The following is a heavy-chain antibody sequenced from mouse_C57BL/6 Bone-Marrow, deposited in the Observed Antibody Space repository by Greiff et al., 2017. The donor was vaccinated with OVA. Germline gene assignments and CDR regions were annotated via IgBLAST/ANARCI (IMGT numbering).Heavy chain of an antibody. V-gene: IGHV1-81*01. CDR3: ARGRIYYYGSSPFDY. CDR2: IYPRSGNT. Sequence: VQLQQSGAELARPGASVKLSCKASGYTFTSYGISWVKQRTGQGLEWIGEIYPRSGNTYYNEKFKGKATLTADKSSSTAYMELRSLTSEDSAVYFGARGRIYYYGSSPFDYWGQGTTLTVSS. D-gene: IGHD1-1*01. CDR1: GYTFTSYG. J-gene: IGHJ2*01.